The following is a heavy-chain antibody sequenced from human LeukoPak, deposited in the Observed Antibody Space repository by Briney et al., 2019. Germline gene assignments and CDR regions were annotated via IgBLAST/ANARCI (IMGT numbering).Heavy chain of an antibody. D-gene: IGHD6-19*01. CDR2: IYYSGTT. J-gene: IGHJ5*02. CDR1: GGSISSSAYY. CDR3: ARGLILYTSYSSGWYKTNWFDP. V-gene: IGHV4-39*07. Sequence: SETLSLTCTVSGGSISSSAYYWGWIRQPPGKGQEWIGSIYYSGTTYYNPSLKSRVTISVDTSKNQFSLKLSSVPAADTAVYYCARGLILYTSYSSGWYKTNWFDPWGQGTLVSVSS.